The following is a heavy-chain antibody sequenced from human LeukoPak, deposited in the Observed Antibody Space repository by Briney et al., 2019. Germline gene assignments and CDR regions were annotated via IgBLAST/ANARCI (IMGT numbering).Heavy chain of an antibody. J-gene: IGHJ5*02. Sequence: GASVKVSCKASRYTFTSYYIHWVRQAPGQGLEWMGIINPSIGSTIYSQKFQGRVTMTRDMSTSTVYMELSSLRSEDTAVYYCARDKGSTMVRGVIAYNWFDPWGQGTLVTVSS. V-gene: IGHV1-46*01. CDR2: INPSIGST. CDR3: ARDKGSTMVRGVIAYNWFDP. D-gene: IGHD3-10*01. CDR1: RYTFTSYY.